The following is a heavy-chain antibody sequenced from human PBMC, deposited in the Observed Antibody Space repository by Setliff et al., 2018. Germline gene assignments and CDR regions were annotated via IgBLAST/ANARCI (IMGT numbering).Heavy chain of an antibody. CDR1: GGSISSYY. V-gene: IGHV4-4*08. D-gene: IGHD3-22*01. J-gene: IGHJ4*02. CDR2: IYIGGSA. CDR3: ARESRYYYDNLGTLDY. Sequence: SETLSLTCTVSGGSISSYYWSWIRQPAGKGLEWIGHIYIGGSANYNPSLKSRITISGDTSTNQFSLKLSSVTAADTAVYYCARESRYYYDNLGTLDYWGQGTLVTVSS.